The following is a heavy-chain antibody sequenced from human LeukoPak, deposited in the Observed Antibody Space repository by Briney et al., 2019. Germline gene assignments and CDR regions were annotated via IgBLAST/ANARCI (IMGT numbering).Heavy chain of an antibody. J-gene: IGHJ3*02. Sequence: PGGSLRLSCAASGFTFSSYWMHWVRQAPGKGLVWVSRINSDGSSTSYADSVKGRFTISRDNAKNTLYLQMNSLRAEDTAVYYCAVIVATMGTDDAFDIWGQGTMVTVSS. CDR3: AVIVATMGTDDAFDI. CDR1: GFTFSSYW. V-gene: IGHV3-74*01. CDR2: INSDGSST. D-gene: IGHD5-12*01.